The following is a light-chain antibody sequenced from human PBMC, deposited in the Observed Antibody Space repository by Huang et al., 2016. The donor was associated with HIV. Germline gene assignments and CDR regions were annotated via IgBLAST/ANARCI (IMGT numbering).Light chain of an antibody. CDR3: QQRGSRPPT. CDR2: DTS. CDR1: QSVCSY. Sequence: IVLTQSSATLSLSQGESATLPCRARQSVCSYLPWFQQKPGQAPRLLIYDTSNRATCIPARFSGSGSGTDFTLTISSLEPEDFAVYYCQQRGSRPPTFGQGTKVEIK. V-gene: IGKV3-11*01. J-gene: IGKJ1*01.